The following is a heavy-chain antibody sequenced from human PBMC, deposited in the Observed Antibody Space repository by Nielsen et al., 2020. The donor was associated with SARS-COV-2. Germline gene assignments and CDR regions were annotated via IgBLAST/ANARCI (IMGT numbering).Heavy chain of an antibody. CDR3: ARGPPGLAEVFYYYYYMDV. V-gene: IGHV4-34*01. Sequence: WIRQPPGKGLEWIGFMHHSGRTDYNPSLKSRVTISVDTSKNQFSLKVNSVTAADTAVYYCARGPPGLAEVFYYYYYMDVWGKGTTVTVSS. J-gene: IGHJ6*03. CDR2: MHHSGRT.